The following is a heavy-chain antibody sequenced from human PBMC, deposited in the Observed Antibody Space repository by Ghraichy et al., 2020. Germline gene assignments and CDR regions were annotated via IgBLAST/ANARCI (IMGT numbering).Heavy chain of an antibody. Sequence: ASVKVSCKTSGYTFTSYGINWVRQAPGQGLEWMGWISAYSGSTDYTQKFQDRLTMTTDTSTSTAYMELRSLRSDDTAIYYCARYPGDNVLVVAAADYWGQGTLVIVS. CDR1: GYTFTSYG. J-gene: IGHJ4*02. CDR3: ARYPGDNVLVVAAADY. D-gene: IGHD2-15*01. V-gene: IGHV1-18*01. CDR2: ISAYSGST.